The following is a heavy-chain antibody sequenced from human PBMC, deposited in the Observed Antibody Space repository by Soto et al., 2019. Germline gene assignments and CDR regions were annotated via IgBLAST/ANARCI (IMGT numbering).Heavy chain of an antibody. CDR2: IYYSGST. V-gene: IGHV4-30-4*01. CDR1: GGSISSGDYY. D-gene: IGHD2-21*02. J-gene: IGHJ4*02. CDR3: ARVVTATFRIDY. Sequence: SETLSLTCTVSGGSISSGDYYWSWIRQPPGKGLEWIGYIYYSGSTYYNPSLKSRVTISVDTSKNQFSLKLSSVTAADTAVYYCARVVTATFRIDYWGQGTLVTVSS.